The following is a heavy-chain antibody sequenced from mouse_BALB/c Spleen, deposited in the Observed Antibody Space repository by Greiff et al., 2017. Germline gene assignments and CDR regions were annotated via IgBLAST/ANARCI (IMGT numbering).Heavy chain of an antibody. CDR3: ARRDYYGSSYSAMDY. CDR2: INPSTGYT. D-gene: IGHD1-1*01. V-gene: IGHV1-7*01. CDR1: GYTFTSYW. J-gene: IGHJ4*01. Sequence: QVQLQQSGAELAKPGASVKMSCKASGYTFTSYWMHWVKQRPGQGLEWIGYINPSTGYTEYNQKFKDKATLTADKSSSTAYMQLSSLTSEDSAVYYCARRDYYGSSYSAMDYWGQGTSVTVSS.